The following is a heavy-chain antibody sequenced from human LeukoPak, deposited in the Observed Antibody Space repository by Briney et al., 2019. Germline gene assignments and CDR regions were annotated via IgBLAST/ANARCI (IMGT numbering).Heavy chain of an antibody. CDR3: ARVVPGTGFFY. CDR1: GFTFSSYT. Sequence: GGSLGLSCAASGFTFSSYTMNWVRQAPGKGLEWVSSISSSSHIYYADSVKGRFTISRDNAKNSLYLQMNSLRAEDTAVYYCARVVPGTGFFYWGQGTLVTVSS. J-gene: IGHJ4*02. V-gene: IGHV3-21*01. CDR2: ISSSSHI. D-gene: IGHD2-8*02.